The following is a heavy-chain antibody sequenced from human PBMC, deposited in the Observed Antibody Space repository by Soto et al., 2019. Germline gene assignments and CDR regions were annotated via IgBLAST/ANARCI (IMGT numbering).Heavy chain of an antibody. V-gene: IGHV3-30*03. D-gene: IGHD2-21*02. J-gene: IGHJ4*02. CDR1: GFTFSSYC. Sequence: PGGSLRLSCAASGFTFSSYCMHWVRQAPGKGLEWVAVISYDGSNKYYADSVKGRFTISRDNSKNTLYLQMNSLRAEDTAVYYCATNFQEKWVTAPEFDYWGQGTLVTVSS. CDR2: ISYDGSNK. CDR3: ATNFQEKWVTAPEFDY.